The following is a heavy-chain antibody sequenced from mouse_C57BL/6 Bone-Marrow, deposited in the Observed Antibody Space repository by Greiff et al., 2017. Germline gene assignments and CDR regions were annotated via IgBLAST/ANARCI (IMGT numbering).Heavy chain of an antibody. Sequence: EVQVVESGGGLVQPGGSMKLSCVASGFTFSNYWMNWVRQSPEKGLEWVAQIRLKSDNYATHSADAVKGRFTISRNASQSSVYLQMNNLRAEDTGIYYCTDLFPWDYAMDYWGQGTSVTVSS. CDR2: IRLKSDNYAT. V-gene: IGHV6-3*01. D-gene: IGHD6-2*01. J-gene: IGHJ4*01. CDR3: TDLFPWDYAMDY. CDR1: GFTFSNYW.